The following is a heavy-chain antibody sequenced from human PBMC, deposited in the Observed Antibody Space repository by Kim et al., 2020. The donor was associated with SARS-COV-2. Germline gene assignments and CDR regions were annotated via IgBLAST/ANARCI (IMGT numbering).Heavy chain of an antibody. D-gene: IGHD6-6*01. CDR2: INHSGST. V-gene: IGHV4-34*01. Sequence: SETLSLTCAVYGGSFSGYYWSWIRQPPGKGLEWIGEINHSGSTNYNPSLKSRVTISVDTSKNQFSLTLSSVTAADTAEYYCARPGHSSSSPGYYYYMDDWGKGTAVTVSS. CDR3: ARPGHSSSSPGYYYYMDD. J-gene: IGHJ6*03. CDR1: GGSFSGYY.